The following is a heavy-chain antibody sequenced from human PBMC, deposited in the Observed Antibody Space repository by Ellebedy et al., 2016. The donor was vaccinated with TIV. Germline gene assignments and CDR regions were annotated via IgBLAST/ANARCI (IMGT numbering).Heavy chain of an antibody. D-gene: IGHD2-15*01. CDR3: VECRLGSCQYSSFES. J-gene: IGHJ4*02. V-gene: IGHV3-53*01. CDR2: IYSGGST. CDR1: GFTVSSNY. Sequence: GESLKISCAASGFTVSSNYMSWVRQAPGKGLEWVSVIYSGGSTYYADSVKGRFTVSRDNSKSTLYLEMSSLRIEDTAMYYCVECRLGSCQYSSFESWGQGVLVTVSS.